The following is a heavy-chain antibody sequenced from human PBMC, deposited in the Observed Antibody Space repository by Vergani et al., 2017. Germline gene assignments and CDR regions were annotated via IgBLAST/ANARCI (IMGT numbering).Heavy chain of an antibody. V-gene: IGHV3-9*01. D-gene: IGHD3-3*01. CDR1: GFTFDDYA. CDR3: AIDHYALWSGYPDLSPFNL. J-gene: IGHJ2*01. CDR2: ISWNSGSI. Sequence: EVQLVESGGGVVQPGRSLRLSCAASGFTFDDYAMHWVRQAPGKGLEWDSGISWNSGSIGYADSVKGRFTISRDNAKNSLYLQMNSLRAEDTALYYCAIDHYALWSGYPDLSPFNLWGRGTLVTVSS.